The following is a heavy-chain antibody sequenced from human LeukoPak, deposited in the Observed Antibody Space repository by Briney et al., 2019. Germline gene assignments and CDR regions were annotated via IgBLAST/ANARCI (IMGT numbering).Heavy chain of an antibody. Sequence: SVKVSCKASRGTFSSYGISWVRQAPGQGLEWMGGVIAIFGRVKYGQKFQGRATITTDESTSTAYMELSSLTSEDTGVYYCTRGELGDSSGFSFFDYWGQGTLVTVSS. V-gene: IGHV1-69*05. CDR2: VIAIFGRV. J-gene: IGHJ4*02. D-gene: IGHD3-22*01. CDR3: TRGELGDSSGFSFFDY. CDR1: RGTFSSYG.